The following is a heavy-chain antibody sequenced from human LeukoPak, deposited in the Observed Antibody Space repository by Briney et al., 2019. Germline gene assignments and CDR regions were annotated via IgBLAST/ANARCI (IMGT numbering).Heavy chain of an antibody. CDR2: INPNSGGT. Sequence: ASVKVSCKASGYTFTGYYMHWVRQAPGQGLEWMGWINPNSGGTNYAQKFQERVTITRDMSTSTAYMELSSLRSEDTAVYYCAAVGYRLQYYFDYWGQGTLVTVSS. CDR3: AAVGYRLQYYFDY. CDR1: GYTFTGYY. D-gene: IGHD4-11*01. V-gene: IGHV1-2*02. J-gene: IGHJ4*02.